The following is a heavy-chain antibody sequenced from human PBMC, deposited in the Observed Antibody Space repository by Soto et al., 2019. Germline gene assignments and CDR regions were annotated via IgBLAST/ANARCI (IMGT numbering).Heavy chain of an antibody. D-gene: IGHD3-3*01. CDR2: ISYDGSNK. V-gene: IGHV3-30-3*01. J-gene: IGHJ3*02. CDR3: ARAYYDFWSGYYLSPREDAFDI. CDR1: GFTFSSYA. Sequence: GGSLRLSCAASGFTFSSYAMHWVRQAPGKGLEWVAVISYDGSNKYYADSVKGRFTISRDNSKNTLYLQMNSLRAEDTAVYYCARAYYDFWSGYYLSPREDAFDIWGQGTMGTVAS.